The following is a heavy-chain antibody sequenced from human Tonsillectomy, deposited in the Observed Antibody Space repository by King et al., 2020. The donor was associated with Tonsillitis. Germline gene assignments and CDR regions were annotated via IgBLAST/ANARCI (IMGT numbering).Heavy chain of an antibody. Sequence: VQLVESGGVVVQPGGSLRLSCAASGFTFDDYTMHWVRQAPGKGLEWVSLIIWDGGSTSYVASVKGRFTTSRDNSNNSLYLQMDSLRTEDTALYYCARGALVVITGGAFDIWGQGTMVTVSS. CDR3: ARGALVVITGGAFDI. J-gene: IGHJ3*02. CDR2: IIWDGGST. V-gene: IGHV3-43*01. D-gene: IGHD3-22*01. CDR1: GFTFDDYT.